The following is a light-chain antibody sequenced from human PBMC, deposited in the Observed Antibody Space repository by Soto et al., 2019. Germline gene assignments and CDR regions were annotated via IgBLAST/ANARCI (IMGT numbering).Light chain of an antibody. Sequence: QSVLTQPPSASGAPGQRVTISCSGSRSNIGSNTVHWYQQFPGTAPKLLVYRTDHRPSGVPDRFSGSKSGTSASLAISGLQSEDEADYYCSSYTSSSTLVFGGGTKVTVL. J-gene: IGLJ2*01. CDR3: SSYTSSSTLV. CDR1: RSNIGSNT. V-gene: IGLV1-44*01. CDR2: RTD.